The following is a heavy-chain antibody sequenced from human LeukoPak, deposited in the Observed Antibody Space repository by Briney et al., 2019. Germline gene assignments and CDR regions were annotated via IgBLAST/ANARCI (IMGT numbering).Heavy chain of an antibody. J-gene: IGHJ6*02. CDR1: GVSVSNNSTT. V-gene: IGHV6-1*01. CDR2: TYYRSEWYN. Sequence: SQTLSLTCAISGVSVSNNSTTWNWIRQSPSRGLEWLGRTYYRSEWYNDYAVSVKSRITINPDTSKNQFSLQLNSVTPEDTAVYYCAKTENNWSYGMDVWGQGTTVTVSS. CDR3: AKTENNWSYGMDV. D-gene: IGHD1-20*01.